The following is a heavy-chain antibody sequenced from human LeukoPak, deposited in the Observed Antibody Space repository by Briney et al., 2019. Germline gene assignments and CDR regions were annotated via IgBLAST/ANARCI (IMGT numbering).Heavy chain of an antibody. Sequence: SETLSLTCTVSGASINSDTYYWGWIRQPPGKGLEWIGTHSHSGSAYYNPSLWSRITMSLDTSENQLSLKLYSVTAADTAIYYCARYQTGTMFAVWGQGTLVTISS. V-gene: IGHV4-39*07. CDR1: GASINSDTYY. D-gene: IGHD1/OR15-1a*01. J-gene: IGHJ4*02. CDR3: ARYQTGTMFAV. CDR2: HSHSGSA.